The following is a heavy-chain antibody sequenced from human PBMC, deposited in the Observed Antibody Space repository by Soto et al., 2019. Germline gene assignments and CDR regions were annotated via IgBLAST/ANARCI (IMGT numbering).Heavy chain of an antibody. J-gene: IGHJ6*02. CDR3: ARGGDEVLGYYYYFVMDV. Sequence: HLGGSLRLSCAASGFTFRNYAMNWVRQAPGKGLEWVSGISGSAGSTYYADSVKGRFTVSRDNSKNTLYLQIDSLRVEDTAVYYCARGGDEVLGYYYYFVMDVWGQGTTVTVSS. V-gene: IGHV3-23*01. CDR2: ISGSAGST. D-gene: IGHD3-16*01. CDR1: GFTFRNYA.